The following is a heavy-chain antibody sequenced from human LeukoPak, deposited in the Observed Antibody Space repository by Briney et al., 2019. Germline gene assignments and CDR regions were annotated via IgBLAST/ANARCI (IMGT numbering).Heavy chain of an antibody. Sequence: ASVKVSCKASGYTFTSYGISWVRQAPGQGLEWMGWISAYNGNTNYAQKLQGRATMTTDTSTSTAYMELRSLRSDDTAVYYCARDRAAAAGTSPFDCWGQGTLVTVSS. V-gene: IGHV1-18*01. CDR2: ISAYNGNT. CDR3: ARDRAAAAGTSPFDC. J-gene: IGHJ4*02. CDR1: GYTFTSYG. D-gene: IGHD6-13*01.